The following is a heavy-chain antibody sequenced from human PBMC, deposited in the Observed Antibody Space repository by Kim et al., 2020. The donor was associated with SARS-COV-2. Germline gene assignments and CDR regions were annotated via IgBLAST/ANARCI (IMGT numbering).Heavy chain of an antibody. Sequence: GGSLRLSCAASGFTFSSYGMHWVRQAPGKGLEWVAVIWYDGSHKYYADSVKGRFTISRDNSKNTLYLQMNSLRAEDTAVYYCASHRGAMVDGGAFDYWGQGTLVTVSS. D-gene: IGHD5-18*01. CDR2: IWYDGSHK. J-gene: IGHJ4*02. CDR1: GFTFSSYG. CDR3: ASHRGAMVDGGAFDY. V-gene: IGHV3-33*01.